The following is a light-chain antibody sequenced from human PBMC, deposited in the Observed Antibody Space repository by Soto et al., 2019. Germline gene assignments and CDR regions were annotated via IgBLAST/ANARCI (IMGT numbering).Light chain of an antibody. J-gene: IGKJ1*01. V-gene: IGKV1-17*01. CDR3: QQYNTYLTWT. CDR2: DAS. CDR1: QVIRND. Sequence: DIQMTQSPSSLSASVGDRVTITCRASQVIRNDLGWYQQKPGKAPRLLIYDASNLESGVPSRFSGSGSRTEFTLTITSLQPEDAATYYCQQYNTYLTWTFGQGTKVDIK.